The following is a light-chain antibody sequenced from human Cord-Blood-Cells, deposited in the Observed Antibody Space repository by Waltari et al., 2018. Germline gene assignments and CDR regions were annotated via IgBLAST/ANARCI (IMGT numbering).Light chain of an antibody. CDR2: DVS. V-gene: IGLV2-14*01. Sequence: QSVLTHPASVSGSPGQSITISCTGTRSHVGGYNYVSGYQQHPGKAPKLMIYDVSNRPSGVSNRFSGSKSGNTASLTISGLQAEDEADYYCSSYTSSSTYVFGTGTKVTVL. CDR1: RSHVGGYNY. CDR3: SSYTSSSTYV. J-gene: IGLJ1*01.